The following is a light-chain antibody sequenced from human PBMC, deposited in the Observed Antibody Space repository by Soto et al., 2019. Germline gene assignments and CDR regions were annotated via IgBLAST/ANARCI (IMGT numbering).Light chain of an antibody. J-gene: IGLJ3*02. CDR2: GNN. V-gene: IGLV1-40*01. CDR1: SSNIGAGYD. CDR3: QSYDSSLSGVM. Sequence: QSVLAQPPSVSGAPGQKVTISCTGSSSNIGAGYDVHWYQQFPGTAPKLLIFGNNNRPSGVPGRFSGSKSGTSASVAITGLQPENEADYYCQSYDSSLSGVMFGGGTQLTVL.